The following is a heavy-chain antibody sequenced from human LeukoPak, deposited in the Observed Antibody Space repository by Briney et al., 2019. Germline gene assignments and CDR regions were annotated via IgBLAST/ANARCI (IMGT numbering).Heavy chain of an antibody. CDR2: TNPNSGGT. Sequence: WASVKVSCKASGYTFTTYWLHWLRQAPGQGLEWMGWTNPNSGGTYYAQIFQGRVTMTRDTSISTAYMELSRLKSDDTAVYYCARGPSHGAFDIWGQGTMVTVSS. V-gene: IGHV1-2*02. CDR3: ARGPSHGAFDI. J-gene: IGHJ3*02. CDR1: GYTFTTYW.